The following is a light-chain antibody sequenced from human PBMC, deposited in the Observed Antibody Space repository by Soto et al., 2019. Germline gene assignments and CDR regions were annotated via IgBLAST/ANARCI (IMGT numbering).Light chain of an antibody. CDR2: AST. CDR1: SSDAGGNKF. Sequence: QSALTQPPSASGSLGQSVTISCIGSSSDAGGNKFVSWYQQHPDKAPKLIIYASTRRPAGVPDRFSASQSGNTASLTVSGLQADDEADYFCSSNAGSDNLLFGGGTKLTVL. J-gene: IGLJ2*01. CDR3: SSNAGSDNLL. V-gene: IGLV2-8*01.